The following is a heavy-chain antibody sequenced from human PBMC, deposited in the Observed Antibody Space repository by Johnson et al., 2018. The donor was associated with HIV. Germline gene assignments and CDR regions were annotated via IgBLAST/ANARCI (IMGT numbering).Heavy chain of an antibody. CDR3: ARDLRYSGYEYAFDI. CDR1: GFTVSSNY. CDR2: IYNDGNT. V-gene: IGHV3-53*01. D-gene: IGHD5-12*01. Sequence: VQLVESGGGLIQPGGSLRLSCAASGFTVSSNYMSWVRQAPGKGLEWVSVIYNDGNTYYADSVTGRFTISRDNSKNTLYLQMNSLRAEDTAVYYCARDLRYSGYEYAFDIWGQGTMVTVSS. J-gene: IGHJ3*02.